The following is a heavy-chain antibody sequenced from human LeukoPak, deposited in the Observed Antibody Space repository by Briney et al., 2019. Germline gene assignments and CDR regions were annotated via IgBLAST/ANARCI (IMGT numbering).Heavy chain of an antibody. Sequence: ASVKVSCKASGYTFTGYYMHWVRQAPGQGLEWMGWINPNSGGTNYAQKFQGRVTMTRDTSISTAYMELSRLTSDDTAVYYCARDGVYSTDFDAFDIWGQGTMVTVSS. CDR1: GYTFTGYY. CDR3: ARDGVYSTDFDAFDI. D-gene: IGHD6-13*01. CDR2: INPNSGGT. V-gene: IGHV1-2*02. J-gene: IGHJ3*02.